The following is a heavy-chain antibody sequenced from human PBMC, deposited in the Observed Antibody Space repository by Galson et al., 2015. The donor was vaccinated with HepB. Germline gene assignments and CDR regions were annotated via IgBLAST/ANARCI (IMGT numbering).Heavy chain of an antibody. CDR3: ARHLSRGSSTSCPDY. CDR2: IDPLDSYT. J-gene: IGHJ4*02. CDR1: GYTFTSYW. Sequence: QSGAEVKKPGESLRISCKGSGYTFTSYWITWVRQMPGKGLEWMGRIDPLDSYTDYSPSFQGHVNISTDKSINTVYLQWSRLKASDSAMYYCARHLSRGSSTSCPDYWGQGTVVTVSS. D-gene: IGHD2-2*01. V-gene: IGHV5-10-1*01.